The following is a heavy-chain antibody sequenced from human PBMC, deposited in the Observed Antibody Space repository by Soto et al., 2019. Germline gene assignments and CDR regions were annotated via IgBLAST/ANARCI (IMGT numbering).Heavy chain of an antibody. Sequence: ESGGGVVQPGRTLRLSCAASGFSFSSYAMHWVRQAPGKGLEWVAVIAYDGTNKYYADSVKGRFTISRDNSNTLYLQMNSLRGEDTAVYYCARERVEYGDYQFYGMDVWGQGTTVTVSS. CDR2: IAYDGTNK. V-gene: IGHV3-30-3*01. J-gene: IGHJ6*02. CDR3: ARERVEYGDYQFYGMDV. CDR1: GFSFSSYA. D-gene: IGHD2-2*01.